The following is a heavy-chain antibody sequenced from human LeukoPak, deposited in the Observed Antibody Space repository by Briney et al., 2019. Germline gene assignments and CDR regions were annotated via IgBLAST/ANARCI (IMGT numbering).Heavy chain of an antibody. CDR3: ARDPGGALRSIDY. D-gene: IGHD3-10*01. CDR2: IYNSGRT. J-gene: IGHJ4*02. Sequence: SETLSLTCIVSGVSINYHYWTWIRQAPGKGLEWIGYIYNSGRTNYNPSLKSRVTISEDMSKNQFSLKLTSVTAADTAVYYCARDPGGALRSIDYWGQGTLVTVSS. CDR1: GVSINYHY. V-gene: IGHV4-59*11.